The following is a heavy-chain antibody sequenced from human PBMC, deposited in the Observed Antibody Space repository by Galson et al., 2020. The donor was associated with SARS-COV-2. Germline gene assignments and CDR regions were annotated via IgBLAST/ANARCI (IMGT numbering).Heavy chain of an antibody. V-gene: IGHV3-23*01. CDR2: ISGSGGST. J-gene: IGHJ5*02. CDR3: AKSWLVPLFGWFDP. Sequence: GESLKISCAASGFTFSSYAMSWVRQAPGKGLEWVSAISGSGGSTYYADSVKGRFTISRDNSKNTLYLQMNSLRAEDTAVYYCAKSWLVPLFGWFDPWGQGTLVTVSS. D-gene: IGHD6-19*01. CDR1: GFTFSSYA.